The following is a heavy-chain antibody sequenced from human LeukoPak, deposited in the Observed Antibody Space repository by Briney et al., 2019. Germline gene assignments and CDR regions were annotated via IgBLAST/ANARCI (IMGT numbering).Heavy chain of an antibody. Sequence: PGGSLRLSCAAPGFTFSDYYMSWIRQAPGKGLEWVSYISSYTSYTNYADSVKGRFTISGDNAKNSLYLQMNSLRAEDTAVYYCARATHYDILTGCTDFDYWGQGTLVTVSS. V-gene: IGHV3-11*06. CDR1: GFTFSDYY. J-gene: IGHJ4*02. D-gene: IGHD3-9*01. CDR2: ISSYTSYT. CDR3: ARATHYDILTGCTDFDY.